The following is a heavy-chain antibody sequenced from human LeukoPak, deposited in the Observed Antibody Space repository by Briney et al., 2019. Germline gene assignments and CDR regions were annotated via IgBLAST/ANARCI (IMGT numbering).Heavy chain of an antibody. CDR2: ISSSSSYI. CDR1: GFTFSSYS. J-gene: IGHJ4*02. V-gene: IGHV3-21*01. Sequence: GGPLRLSCAASGFTFSSYSMNWVRQAPGKGLEWVSSISSSSSYIYYADSVKGRFTISRDNAKNSLYLQMNSLRAEDTAVYYCARASGGSYYFDYWGQGTLVTVSS. D-gene: IGHD3-16*01. CDR3: ARASGGSYYFDY.